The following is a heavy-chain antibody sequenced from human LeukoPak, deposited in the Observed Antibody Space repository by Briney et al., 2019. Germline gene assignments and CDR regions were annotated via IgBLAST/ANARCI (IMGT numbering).Heavy chain of an antibody. CDR2: IYYSGST. Sequence: SETLSLTCTVSGGSVSSGSYYWGWIRQPPGKGLEWIGNIYYSGSTYYNPSLKGRVTISVETSKNQFSLKLSSVTAADTAVYYCARVDGSCSGGSCPSGNWFDPWGQGTLVTVSS. CDR1: GGSVSSGSYY. D-gene: IGHD2-15*01. J-gene: IGHJ5*02. V-gene: IGHV4-39*07. CDR3: ARVDGSCSGGSCPSGNWFDP.